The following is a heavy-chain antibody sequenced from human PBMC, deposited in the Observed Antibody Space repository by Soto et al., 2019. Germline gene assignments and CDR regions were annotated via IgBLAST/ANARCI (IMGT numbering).Heavy chain of an antibody. CDR3: ARAVGSGYHHFDY. D-gene: IGHD3-22*01. J-gene: IGHJ4*02. V-gene: IGHV4-31*03. CDR1: GGSISSGGYD. Sequence: SETLSLTCTVSGGSISSGGYDWSWIRQRPGKGLEWIGYIYYSGSTYYNPSLKSRVTISVDTSKNQFSLKLSSVTAADTAVYYCARAVGSGYHHFDYWGQGTLVTVSS. CDR2: IYYSGST.